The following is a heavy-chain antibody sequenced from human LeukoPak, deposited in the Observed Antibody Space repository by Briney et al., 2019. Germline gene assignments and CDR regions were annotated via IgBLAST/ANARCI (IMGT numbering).Heavy chain of an antibody. V-gene: IGHV3-7*01. CDR3: ARGGTSGYSSTRHFWGGNYYFDY. CDR1: GFIFDDYG. J-gene: IGHJ4*02. Sequence: GGSLRLSCAASGFIFDDYGMSWVRQAPGQGLEWVANINQDGSEKYYLDSAKGRFTISRDNARNSLYLQVNSLRAEDTAVYYCARGGTSGYSSTRHFWGGNYYFDYWGQGSLVTVSS. D-gene: IGHD2-2*01. CDR2: INQDGSEK.